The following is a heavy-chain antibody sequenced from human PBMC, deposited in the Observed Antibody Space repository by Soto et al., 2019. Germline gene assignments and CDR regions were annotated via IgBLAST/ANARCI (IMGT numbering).Heavy chain of an antibody. CDR2: ISSGSSTI. J-gene: IGHJ6*03. V-gene: IGHV3-48*01. CDR3: ARDTEGYCTGGSCSDTKTTSVYYYYYYMDV. D-gene: IGHD2-15*01. CDR1: GFTFSSYN. Sequence: EVQLVESGGGLVQPGGSLRLSCAASGFTFSSYNMNWVRQAPGKGLEWVSYISSGSSTIYYADSVKGRFTISRDNAKNSLYLQRNSLRAEDTAVYYCARDTEGYCTGGSCSDTKTTSVYYYYYYMDVWGKGTTGTVSS.